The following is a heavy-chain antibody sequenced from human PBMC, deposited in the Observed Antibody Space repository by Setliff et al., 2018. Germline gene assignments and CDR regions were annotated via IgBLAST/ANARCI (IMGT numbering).Heavy chain of an antibody. J-gene: IGHJ4*02. Sequence: LSLTCTVSGGSISNYYWSWVRQPAGKGLEWIGRIYSSGNTNYNPSLKSRVTMSVDMSKNQFSLKLRSVAAADTAVYYCAREETHNDSTGNLVPYYVDYWGQGAPVTVSS. CDR1: GGSISNYY. CDR2: IYSSGNT. CDR3: AREETHNDSTGNLVPYYVDY. V-gene: IGHV4-4*07. D-gene: IGHD3-22*01.